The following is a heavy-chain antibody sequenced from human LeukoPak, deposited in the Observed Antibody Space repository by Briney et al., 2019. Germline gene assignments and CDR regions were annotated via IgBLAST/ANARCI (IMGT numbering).Heavy chain of an antibody. D-gene: IGHD1-26*01. CDR2: INPQGSDK. J-gene: IGHJ4*02. CDR1: GFTLSNNW. V-gene: IGHV3-7*01. CDR3: ARDRGGSYSAIDY. Sequence: GGSLRLSCVASGFTLSNNWMGWVRQAPGKGLEWVANINPQGSDKYYVDSVEGRFTVSKDNAKNSVYLQMNSLRVEDTAVYYCARDRGGSYSAIDYWGQGTLVTVSS.